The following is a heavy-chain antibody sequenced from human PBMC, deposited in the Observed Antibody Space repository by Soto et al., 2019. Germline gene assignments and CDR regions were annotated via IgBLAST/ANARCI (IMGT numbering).Heavy chain of an antibody. Sequence: ASVKVSCKASAYTFTSYGISWVRQAPGQGLEWMGWISACNGNTNYAQKLQGRVTMTTDTSTSTAYMELRSLRSDDTAVYYCARHALVGLSFEPWGRGTRGTVAS. D-gene: IGHD6-6*01. CDR1: AYTFTSYG. V-gene: IGHV1-18*04. J-gene: IGHJ5*02. CDR2: ISACNGNT. CDR3: ARHALVGLSFEP.